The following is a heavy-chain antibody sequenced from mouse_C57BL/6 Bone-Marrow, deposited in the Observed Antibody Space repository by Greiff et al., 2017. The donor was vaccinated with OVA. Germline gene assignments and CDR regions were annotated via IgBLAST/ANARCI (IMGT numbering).Heavy chain of an antibody. Sequence: EVKLMESGPGLVKPSQSLSLTCSVTGYSITSGYYWNWIRQFPGNKLEWMGYISYDGSNNYNPSLKNPISITRDTSKNQFFLKLNSVTTEDTATYYCARVDWAPFAYWGQGTLVTVSA. CDR1: GYSITSGYY. D-gene: IGHD4-1*01. V-gene: IGHV3-6*01. CDR2: ISYDGSN. CDR3: ARVDWAPFAY. J-gene: IGHJ3*01.